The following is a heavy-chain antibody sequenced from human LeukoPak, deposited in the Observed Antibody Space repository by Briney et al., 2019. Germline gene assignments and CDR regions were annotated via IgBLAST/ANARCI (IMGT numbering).Heavy chain of an antibody. CDR3: ARGVTAIWGAFDI. CDR1: GGSISSYY. V-gene: IGHV4-30-4*08. CDR2: IYYSGIT. Sequence: SETLSLTCTVSGGSISSYYWSWIRQPPGKGLEWIGYIYYSGITYYNPSLKSRVTISVDTSKNQFSLKLSSVTAADTAVYYCARGVTAIWGAFDIWGQGTMVTVSS. J-gene: IGHJ3*02. D-gene: IGHD2-21*02.